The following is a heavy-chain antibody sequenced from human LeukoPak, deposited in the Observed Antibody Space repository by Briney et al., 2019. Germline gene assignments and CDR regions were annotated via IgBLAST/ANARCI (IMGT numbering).Heavy chain of an antibody. Sequence: PGGSLRLSCAASGFPFSSYEMNLVRQAPGKGLEWGSYISSSGSTIYYADSVKGRFTISRDNAKNSLYLQMNSLRAEDTAVYYCARDGPNWGFIASTNWFDPWGQGTLVTVSS. J-gene: IGHJ5*02. D-gene: IGHD7-27*01. V-gene: IGHV3-48*03. CDR3: ARDGPNWGFIASTNWFDP. CDR2: ISSSGSTI. CDR1: GFPFSSYE.